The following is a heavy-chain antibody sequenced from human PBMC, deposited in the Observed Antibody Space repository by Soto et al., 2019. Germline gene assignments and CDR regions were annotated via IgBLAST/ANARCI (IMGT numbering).Heavy chain of an antibody. CDR2: IRTKGNNYAT. CDR3: SRDRSGIEGATPD. J-gene: IGHJ4*02. D-gene: IGHD1-26*01. Sequence: EVQLVESGGGLVHPGASLKLSCASSGFTFSDSAIHWVRQASGKGLEWVGRIRTKGNNYATSYAESVKGRFTISRDDSKNTSYLQMNSLETEDTAIYYGSRDRSGIEGATPDWGQGTLVTVAS. CDR1: GFTFSDSA. V-gene: IGHV3-73*02.